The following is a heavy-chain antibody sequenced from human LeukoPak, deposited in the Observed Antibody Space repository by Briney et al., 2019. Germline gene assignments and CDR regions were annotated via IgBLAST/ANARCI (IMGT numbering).Heavy chain of an antibody. D-gene: IGHD3-16*02. CDR3: ASGVLGDYVWGSYRYAFDY. CDR1: GGSISSGGYY. V-gene: IGHV4-31*03. J-gene: IGHJ4*02. Sequence: PLETLSLTCTVSGGSISSGGYYWSWIRQHPGKGLEWIGYIYYSGSTYYNPSLKSRVTISVDTSKNQFSLKLSSVTAADTAVYCCASGVLGDYVWGSYRYAFDYWGQGTLVTVSS. CDR2: IYYSGST.